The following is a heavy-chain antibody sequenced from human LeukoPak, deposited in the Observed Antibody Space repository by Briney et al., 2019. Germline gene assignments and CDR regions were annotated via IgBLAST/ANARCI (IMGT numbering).Heavy chain of an antibody. CDR1: GFTFSSYA. V-gene: IGHV3-23*01. Sequence: GASLRLSCAASGFTFSSYAMSWVRQAPGKGLEWVSAISGSGGSTYYADSVKGRFTISRDNSKNTLYLQMSSLRAEDTAVYYCAKDRSGSYYFDYWGQGTLVTVSS. CDR3: AKDRSGSYYFDY. CDR2: ISGSGGST. D-gene: IGHD1-26*01. J-gene: IGHJ4*02.